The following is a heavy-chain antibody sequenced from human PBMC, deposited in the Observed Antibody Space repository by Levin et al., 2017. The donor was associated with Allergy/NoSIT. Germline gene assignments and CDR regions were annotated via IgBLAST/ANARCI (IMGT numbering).Heavy chain of an antibody. CDR2: ISTTGSTI. J-gene: IGHJ4*02. CDR1: GFSFSDYS. CDR3: ARELRSVY. Sequence: PGGSLRRSCAASGFSFSDYSMNWVRQAPGKGLEGVSFISTTGSTIYYADSVQGRFTVSRDNARNSLYLQMNSLRDEDTAIYYCARELRSVYWGQGTLVTVSS. D-gene: IGHD3-16*01. V-gene: IGHV3-48*02.